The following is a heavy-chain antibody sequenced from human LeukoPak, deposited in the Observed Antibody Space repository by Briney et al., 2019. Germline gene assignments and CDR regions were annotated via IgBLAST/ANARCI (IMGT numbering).Heavy chain of an antibody. CDR2: IYYSGST. CDR3: ARPTSSGWYSFDY. J-gene: IGHJ4*02. Sequence: SETLSLTCTVSGGSISSYYWSWIRQPPGKGLEWIGYIYYSGSTYYNPSLKSRVTISVDTSKNQFSLKLSSVTAADTAVYYCARPTSSGWYSFDYWGQGTLVTVSS. CDR1: GGSISSYY. D-gene: IGHD6-19*01. V-gene: IGHV4-59*04.